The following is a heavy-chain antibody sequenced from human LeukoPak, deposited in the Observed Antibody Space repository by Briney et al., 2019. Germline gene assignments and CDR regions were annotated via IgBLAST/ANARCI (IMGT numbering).Heavy chain of an antibody. CDR1: GFTFSSYA. Sequence: PGGSLRLSCAASGFTFSSYAMHWVRQAPGKGLEWVVVISYDGSNKYYADSVKGRFTISRDNSKNTLYLQMNNLRAEDTAVYYCARGFQYDILTGYYDYWGQGTLVTVSS. CDR3: ARGFQYDILTGYYDY. V-gene: IGHV3-30*04. D-gene: IGHD3-9*01. CDR2: ISYDGSNK. J-gene: IGHJ4*02.